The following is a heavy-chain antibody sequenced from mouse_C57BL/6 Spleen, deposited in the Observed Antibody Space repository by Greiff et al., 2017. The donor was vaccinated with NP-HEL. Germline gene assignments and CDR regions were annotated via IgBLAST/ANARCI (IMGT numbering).Heavy chain of an antibody. CDR2: IDPSDSYT. Sequence: QVQLQQSGAELVKPGASVKLSCKASGYTFTSYWMQWVKQRPGQGLEWIGEIDPSDSYTNYNQKFKGKATLTVDTSSSTAYMQLSSLTSEDSAVYYCARGDSNYDYWGQGTTLTVSS. D-gene: IGHD2-5*01. CDR3: ARGDSNYDY. V-gene: IGHV1-50*01. J-gene: IGHJ2*01. CDR1: GYTFTSYW.